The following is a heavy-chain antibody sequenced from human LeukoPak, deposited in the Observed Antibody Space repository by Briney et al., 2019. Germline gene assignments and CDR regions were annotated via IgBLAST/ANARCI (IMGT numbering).Heavy chain of an antibody. V-gene: IGHV1-8*01. D-gene: IGHD6-13*01. J-gene: IGHJ6*02. CDR1: GYTFTSYD. Sequence: ASVKVSFKASGYTFTSYDINWVRQATGQGLEWMGWMNPNSGNTGYAQKFQGRVTMTRNTSISTAYMELSSLRSEDTAVYYCARGSSSWYLWGGYYYYGMDVWGQGTTVTVSS. CDR2: MNPNSGNT. CDR3: ARGSSSWYLWGGYYYYGMDV.